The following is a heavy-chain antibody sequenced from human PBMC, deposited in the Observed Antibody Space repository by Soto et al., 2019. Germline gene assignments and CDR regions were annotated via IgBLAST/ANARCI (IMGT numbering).Heavy chain of an antibody. Sequence: VKVSCKSSGFTFTSYAIHWLRQAPGQRPQWMGWINGGSGNTKYSQDFQGRVTFTRDTFATTAYLELSSLRSEDTAVYYCARVPPWGNSAGDYYIQHYDSWGQGTPVTVSS. V-gene: IGHV1-3*01. D-gene: IGHD3-10*01. J-gene: IGHJ4*02. CDR3: ARVPPWGNSAGDYYIQHYDS. CDR1: GFTFTSYA. CDR2: INGGSGNT.